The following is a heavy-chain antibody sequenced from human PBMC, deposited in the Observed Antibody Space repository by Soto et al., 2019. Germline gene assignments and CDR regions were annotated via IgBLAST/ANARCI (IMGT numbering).Heavy chain of an antibody. CDR1: GYTFTSYG. D-gene: IGHD2-15*01. Sequence: QVQLVQSGAEVKKPGASVKVSCKASGYTFTSYGISWVRQAPGQGLEWMGWISANNGNTKYAQNFQGRVTMTTDTSTSTAYMELRSLRSDATAVYYWARAYSPGLFDPWGQGTLVTVSS. CDR3: ARAYSPGLFDP. V-gene: IGHV1-18*01. CDR2: ISANNGNT. J-gene: IGHJ5*02.